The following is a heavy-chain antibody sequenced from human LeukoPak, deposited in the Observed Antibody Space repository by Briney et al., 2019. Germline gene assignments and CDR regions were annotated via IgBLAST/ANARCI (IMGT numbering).Heavy chain of an antibody. V-gene: IGHV3-30*03. CDR3: ASPIVATICDY. Sequence: PGGSLRLSCAASGFTFSSYGMHWVRQAPGKGLEWVAVISYDGSKKNYADSVEGRFTISRDNSKNTLYLQMNSLRDEDTAVYYCASPIVATICDYWGQGTLVTVSS. D-gene: IGHD5-12*01. CDR2: ISYDGSKK. CDR1: GFTFSSYG. J-gene: IGHJ4*02.